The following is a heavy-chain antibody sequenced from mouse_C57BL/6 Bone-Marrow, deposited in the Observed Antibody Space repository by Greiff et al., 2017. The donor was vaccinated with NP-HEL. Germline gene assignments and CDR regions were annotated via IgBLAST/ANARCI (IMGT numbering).Heavy chain of an antibody. CDR3: ARSCDY. CDR2: INPYNGGT. Sequence: EVHLVESGPVLVKPGASVKMSCKASGYTFTDYYMNWVKQSHGKSLEWIGVINPYNGGTSYNQKFKGKATLTVDKSSSTAYMELNSLTSEDSAVYYCARSCDYWGQGTTLTVSS. V-gene: IGHV1-19*01. J-gene: IGHJ2*01. CDR1: GYTFTDYY.